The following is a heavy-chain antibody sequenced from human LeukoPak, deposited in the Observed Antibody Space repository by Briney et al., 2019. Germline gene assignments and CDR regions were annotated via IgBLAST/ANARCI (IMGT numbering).Heavy chain of an antibody. V-gene: IGHV4-38-2*02. CDR1: GYSISSGYY. CDR3: ARGGTLGPFDP. Sequence: SETLSLTCTVSGYSISSGYYWGWIRQPPGKGLEWIGSIYHSGSTYYNPSLKSRVTISVDTSKNQFSLKLSSVTAADTAVYYCARGGTLGPFDPWGQGTLVTVSS. D-gene: IGHD1-1*01. J-gene: IGHJ5*02. CDR2: IYHSGST.